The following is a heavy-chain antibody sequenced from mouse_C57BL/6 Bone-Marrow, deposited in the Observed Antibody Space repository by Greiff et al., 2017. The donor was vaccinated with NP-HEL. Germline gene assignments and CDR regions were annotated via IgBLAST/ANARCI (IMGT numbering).Heavy chain of an antibody. CDR1: GFTFSSYA. V-gene: IGHV5-4*01. D-gene: IGHD1-1*01. J-gene: IGHJ1*03. CDR2: ISDGGSYT. CDR3: ARDYYGSSYDWYFDV. Sequence: EVKLVESGGGLVKPGGSLKLSCAASGFTFSSYAMSWVRQTPEKRLEWVATISDGGSYTYYPDNVKGRFTISRDNAKNNLYLQMSHLKSEDTAMCYCARDYYGSSYDWYFDVWGTGTTVTVSS.